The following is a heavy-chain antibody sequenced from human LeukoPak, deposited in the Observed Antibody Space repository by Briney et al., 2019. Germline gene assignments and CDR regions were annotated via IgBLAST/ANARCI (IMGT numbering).Heavy chain of an antibody. J-gene: IGHJ4*02. CDR1: GYTFTGYY. CDR3: ARGDHYDILTGYQTPSHLSDY. Sequence: ASVKVSCKASGYTFTGYYVHWVRQAPGQGLEWMGWINPNSGGTNYAQKFQGRVTMTRDTSISTAYMELSRLRSDDTAVYYCARGDHYDILTGYQTPSHLSDYWGQGTLVTVSS. CDR2: INPNSGGT. D-gene: IGHD3-9*01. V-gene: IGHV1-2*02.